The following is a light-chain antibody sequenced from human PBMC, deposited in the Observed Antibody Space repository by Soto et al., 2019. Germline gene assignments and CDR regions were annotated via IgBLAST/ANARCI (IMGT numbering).Light chain of an antibody. CDR2: GVS. V-gene: IGLV2-8*01. J-gene: IGLJ3*02. CDR3: RSYAGDINFDV. Sequence: QSALTQPPSASGSPGQSVTISCAGNSSNIGVYNYVSWYQHHPGKAPRLIIYGVSKRPSGVPDRFSGSKSGTSASLAVSGLQAEDEADYYCRSYAGDINFDVFGGGTKLTVL. CDR1: SSNIGVYNY.